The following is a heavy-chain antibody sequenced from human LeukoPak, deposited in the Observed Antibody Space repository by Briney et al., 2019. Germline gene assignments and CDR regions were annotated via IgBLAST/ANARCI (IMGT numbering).Heavy chain of an antibody. J-gene: IGHJ4*02. D-gene: IGHD6-19*01. CDR3: AKDSSSGWYV. CDR1: GFTFSSYW. CDR2: ISYDGSNK. V-gene: IGHV3-30*18. Sequence: GGSLRLSCAASGFTFSSYWMSWVRQAPGKGLEWVAVISYDGSNKYYADSVKGRFTISRDNSKNTLYLQMNSLRAEDTAVYYCAKDSSSGWYVWGQGTLVTVSS.